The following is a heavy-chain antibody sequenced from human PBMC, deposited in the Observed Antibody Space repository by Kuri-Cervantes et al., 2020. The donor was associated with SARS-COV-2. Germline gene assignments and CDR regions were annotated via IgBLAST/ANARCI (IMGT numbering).Heavy chain of an antibody. CDR1: GYTFTSYA. J-gene: IGHJ6*02. CDR2: INPSGGST. CDR3: AREVSLMDGYSGYDSLGGGMDV. D-gene: IGHD5-12*01. V-gene: IGHV1-46*01. Sequence: ASVKVSCKASGYTFTSYAMHWVRQAPGQRLEWMGIINPSGGSTSYAQKFQGRVTMTRDTSTSTVYMELSSLRSEDTAVYYCAREVSLMDGYSGYDSLGGGMDVWGQGTTVTVSS.